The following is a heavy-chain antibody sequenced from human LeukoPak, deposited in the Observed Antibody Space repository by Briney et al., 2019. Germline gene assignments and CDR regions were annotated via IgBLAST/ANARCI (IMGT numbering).Heavy chain of an antibody. D-gene: IGHD2-21*02. CDR3: ARLPYCGGDCYPNWFDP. CDR1: GSRFSSDW. CDR2: IYPGDSDT. J-gene: IGHJ5*02. Sequence: GASLQISCEGSGSRFSSDWIGWVRQLPGKGLECMGVIYPGDSDTRYSPSFQSQVTISVDRSISTAYLQWSSLKASDTAMYYCARLPYCGGDCYPNWFDPWGQGTLVTVSS. V-gene: IGHV5-51*01.